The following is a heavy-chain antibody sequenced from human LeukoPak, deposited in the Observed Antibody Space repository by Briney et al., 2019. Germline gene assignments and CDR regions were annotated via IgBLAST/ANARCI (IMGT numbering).Heavy chain of an antibody. Sequence: GGSLRLSCAASGLTFSSYGMHWVRQAPGKGLEWVAVVWYDGSNKYYADSVKGRFTISRDNSKNTVYLQMNSLRVEDAAVYYCARGLDYGDYVPYYFDYWGQGTLVTVSS. CDR3: ARGLDYGDYVPYYFDY. CDR2: VWYDGSNK. J-gene: IGHJ4*02. CDR1: GLTFSSYG. V-gene: IGHV3-33*01. D-gene: IGHD4-17*01.